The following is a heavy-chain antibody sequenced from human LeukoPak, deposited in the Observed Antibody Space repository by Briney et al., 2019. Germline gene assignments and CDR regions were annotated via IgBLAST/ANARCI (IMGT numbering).Heavy chain of an antibody. CDR2: ISSSGSTV. CDR1: GFTFSSYA. J-gene: IGHJ4*02. CDR3: AKDWGPKFASGSSYLDS. V-gene: IGHV3-48*04. D-gene: IGHD3-10*01. Sequence: SGGSLRLSCAASGFTFSSYAMSWVRQAPGKGLEWVSYISSSGSTVYYADSVKGRFTISRDNAKNSLYLQMNGLRPDDTAVYFCAKDWGPKFASGSSYLDSWGQGILVTVSS.